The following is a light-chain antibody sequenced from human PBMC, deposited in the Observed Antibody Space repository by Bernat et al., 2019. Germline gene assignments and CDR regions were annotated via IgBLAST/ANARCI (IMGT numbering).Light chain of an antibody. V-gene: IGKV1-39*01. Sequence: DIEMTQSPSSLSASVGDKVTITCRASQSITTYLKWYQQKPGKVPQLLTYGASSLQSGVPSRFSGSGSGTDFNLSISSLQPEDFATYYCQQSAATPHTFGLGTKLEIK. CDR2: GAS. J-gene: IGKJ2*01. CDR1: QSITTY. CDR3: QQSAATPHT.